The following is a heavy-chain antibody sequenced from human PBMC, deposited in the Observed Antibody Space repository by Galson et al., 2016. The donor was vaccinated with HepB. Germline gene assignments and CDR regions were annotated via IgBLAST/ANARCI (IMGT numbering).Heavy chain of an antibody. CDR2: IYPGRSDT. D-gene: IGHD2-21*01. Sequence: QSGADVKKPGESLKISCKASRYSFTSYWIGWVRQMPGKGLEWMGIIYPGRSDTKYSPSFQGQVAIPADKSISTAYLHWSSLKASDTAMYYGAGATSGNFYWDYWGQGILVTVSS. J-gene: IGHJ4*02. V-gene: IGHV5-51*01. CDR3: AGATSGNFYWDY. CDR1: RYSFTSYW.